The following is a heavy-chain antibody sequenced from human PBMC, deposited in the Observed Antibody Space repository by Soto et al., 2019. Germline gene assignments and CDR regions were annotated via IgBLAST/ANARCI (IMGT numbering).Heavy chain of an antibody. CDR3: AREGDYPRPKNNWFDP. J-gene: IGHJ5*02. CDR2: IIPIFGTA. D-gene: IGHD3-16*01. Sequence: QVQLVQSGAEVKKPGSSVKVSCKASGGTFSSYAISWVRQAPGQGLEWMGGIIPIFGTANYAQKFQGRATITADESTSTAYMELSSLRSEDTAVYYCAREGDYPRPKNNWFDPWGQGTLVTVSS. CDR1: GGTFSSYA. V-gene: IGHV1-69*01.